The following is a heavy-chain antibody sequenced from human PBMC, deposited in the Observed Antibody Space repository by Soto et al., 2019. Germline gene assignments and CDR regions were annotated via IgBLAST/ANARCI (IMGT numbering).Heavy chain of an antibody. CDR1: GGSFSGYY. D-gene: IGHD3-16*02. CDR3: ERLKSLGTTSAGQTSHYGMDV. CDR2: IYYSGTT. J-gene: IGHJ6*02. Sequence: KPSETLSLTCAVYGGSFSGYYWSWVRQSPGKGLEWIGYIYYSGTTNYNPSLKSRVTILLAMSKNQFSLRLRSVTAADTAVYYCERLKSLGTTSAGQTSHYGMDVWGQGTTVTVSS. V-gene: IGHV4-59*01.